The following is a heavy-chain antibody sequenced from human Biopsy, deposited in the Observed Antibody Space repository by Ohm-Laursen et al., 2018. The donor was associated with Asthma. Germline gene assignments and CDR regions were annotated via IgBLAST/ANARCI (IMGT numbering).Heavy chain of an antibody. D-gene: IGHD6-13*01. CDR1: GFNFHNYG. CDR2: ILFDGRKI. J-gene: IGHJ4*02. CDR3: AKDRVAGRSYYFDY. V-gene: IGHV3-30*18. Sequence: SLRLSCAASGFNFHNYGMNWVRRAPGKGPEWVAQILFDGRKINYPDSVKGRFTISRDNSKNMVYLQMNSLRPEDTAVYYCAKDRVAGRSYYFDYWGQGSLVSVSS.